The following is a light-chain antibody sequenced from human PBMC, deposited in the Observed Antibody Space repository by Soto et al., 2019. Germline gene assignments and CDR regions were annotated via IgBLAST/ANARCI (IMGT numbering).Light chain of an antibody. CDR1: QSISGY. V-gene: IGKV1-39*01. J-gene: IGKJ1*01. Sequence: DIQMTQSPSSLSASIGDSVTITCRASQSISGYLNWDQQKPGGAPKFLIYASSTLQSGVPSRFSGSGYGTDFTLTINNLQPEDFATYYCQQSSIRPPTFGQGTKVEVK. CDR3: QQSSIRPPT. CDR2: ASS.